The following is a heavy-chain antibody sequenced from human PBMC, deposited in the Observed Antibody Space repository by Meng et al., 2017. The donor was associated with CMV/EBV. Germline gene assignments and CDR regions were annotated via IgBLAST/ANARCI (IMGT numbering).Heavy chain of an antibody. J-gene: IGHJ6*02. D-gene: IGHD5-12*01. CDR1: GYSISSGYY. Sequence: LSLTCTVSGYSISSGYYWGWVRQAPGKGLEWVSYISSSGSTIYYADSVKGRFTISRDNAKTSLYLQMNSLRAEDTAVYYCAREGGVATTDYYYYYGMDVWGQGTTVTVSS. CDR3: AREGGVATTDYYYYYGMDV. V-gene: IGHV3-11*04. CDR2: ISSSGSTI.